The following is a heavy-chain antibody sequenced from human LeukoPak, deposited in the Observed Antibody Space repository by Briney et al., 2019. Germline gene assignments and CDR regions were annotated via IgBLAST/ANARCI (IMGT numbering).Heavy chain of an antibody. Sequence: SETLSLTCTVSGASISSGGCYWSWIRQLPGKGLEWIGYISYSGNTYYNPSLESRVIISVDTSKNQFSLKLSSVTAADTAVYYCARHECGGSCYPEDYWGQGTLVTVSS. CDR2: ISYSGNT. CDR3: ARHECGGSCYPEDY. D-gene: IGHD2-15*01. CDR1: GASISSGGCY. J-gene: IGHJ4*02. V-gene: IGHV4-30-4*01.